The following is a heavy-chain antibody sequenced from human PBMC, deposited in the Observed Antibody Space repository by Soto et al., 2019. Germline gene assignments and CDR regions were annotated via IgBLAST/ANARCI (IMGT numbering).Heavy chain of an antibody. J-gene: IGHJ3*02. CDR2: IYSGGST. D-gene: IGHD5-12*01. CDR1: GFTVSSNY. CDR3: ARERGDGYNNDAFDI. V-gene: IGHV3-66*01. Sequence: GGSLRLSCAASGFTVSSNYMSWVRQAPGKGLEWVSVIYSGGSTYYADSVKGRFTISRHNSKNTLYLQMNSLRAEDTAVYYCARERGDGYNNDAFDIWGQGTMVTVSS.